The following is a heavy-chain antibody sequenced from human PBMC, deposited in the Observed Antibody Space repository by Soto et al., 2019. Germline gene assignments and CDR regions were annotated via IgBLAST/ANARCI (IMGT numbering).Heavy chain of an antibody. J-gene: IGHJ5*02. D-gene: IGHD1-26*01. CDR1: GFTFSSYW. CDR2: ISSDGSST. CDR3: ARDPSQWGSYNWFDP. V-gene: IGHV3-74*01. Sequence: SGGSLRLSCAASGFTFSSYWMHWVRQAPGKGLVWVSRISSDGSSTSYADSVKGRFTISRDNAKNTLYLQMNSLRAEDTAVYYCARDPSQWGSYNWFDPWGQGTLVTVSS.